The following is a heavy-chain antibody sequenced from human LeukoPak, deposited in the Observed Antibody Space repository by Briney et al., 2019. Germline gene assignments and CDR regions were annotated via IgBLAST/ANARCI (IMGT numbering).Heavy chain of an antibody. Sequence: SETLSLTCTVSGGSISSHYWSWIRQPPGKGPEWIGYIYYSGSTNYNPSLKSRVTISVDTSKNQFSLKLSSVTAADTAVYYCARALTEFDPWGQGTLVTVSS. D-gene: IGHD3-9*01. CDR3: ARALTEFDP. CDR2: IYYSGST. V-gene: IGHV4-59*11. CDR1: GGSISSHY. J-gene: IGHJ5*02.